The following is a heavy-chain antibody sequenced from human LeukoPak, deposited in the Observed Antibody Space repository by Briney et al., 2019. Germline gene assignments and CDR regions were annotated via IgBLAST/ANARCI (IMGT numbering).Heavy chain of an antibody. CDR2: ISYDGSNK. J-gene: IGHJ4*02. CDR3: VSDPIVGDYSNQRGGYYFDY. Sequence: GGSLRLSCAASGFTFSSYAMSWVRQAPGKGLEWVAVISYDGSNKYYADSVKGRFTISRDNSKNTLYLQMNSLRAEDTAVYYCVSDPIVGDYSNQRGGYYFDYWGQGTLVTVSS. D-gene: IGHD4-11*01. V-gene: IGHV3-30-3*01. CDR1: GFTFSSYA.